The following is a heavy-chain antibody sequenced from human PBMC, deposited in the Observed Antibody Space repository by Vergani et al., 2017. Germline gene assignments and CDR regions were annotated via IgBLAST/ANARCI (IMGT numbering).Heavy chain of an antibody. CDR2: ISGSGGST. CDR3: AKSLLFVIDLWSGYEDY. CDR1: GFTFSSYA. J-gene: IGHJ4*02. V-gene: IGHV3-23*01. Sequence: EVQLLESGGGLVQPGGSLRLSCAASGFTFSSYAMSWVRQAPGKGLEWVSAISGSGGSTYYADSVKGRFTISRDNSKNTLYLQMNSLRAEDTAVYYCAKSLLFVIDLWSGYEDYWGQGTLVTVSS. D-gene: IGHD3-3*01.